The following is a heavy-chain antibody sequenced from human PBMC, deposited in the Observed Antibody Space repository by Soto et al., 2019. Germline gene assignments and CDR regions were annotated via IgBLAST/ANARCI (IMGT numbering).Heavy chain of an antibody. CDR3: AREPARPPYYYYGVDV. CDR2: TYYKSKWYN. V-gene: IGHV6-1*01. Sequence: PSQTLSLTCAISGDSVSSNSAAWNWIRQSPSRGLEWLGRTYYKSKWYNDYAVSVKGRITINSDTSMNHFSLQLDSVTPEDTAVYFCAREPARPPYYYYGVDVWGQGTTVTSP. D-gene: IGHD6-6*01. J-gene: IGHJ6*02. CDR1: GDSVSSNSAA.